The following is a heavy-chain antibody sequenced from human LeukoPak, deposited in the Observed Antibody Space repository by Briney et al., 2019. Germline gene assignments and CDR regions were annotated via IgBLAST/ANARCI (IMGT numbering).Heavy chain of an antibody. CDR1: GFTVSSNY. D-gene: IGHD4-23*01. Sequence: GGSLRLSCAASGFTVSSNYMTWVRQAPGKGLEWVSVIYRAGNTYYADSVKGRFTISRDNSKNTVYLQMNSLRAEDTAVYYCATFSYAGNAGGSVGPWGQGTLVTASS. CDR3: ATFSYAGNAGGSVGP. J-gene: IGHJ5*02. V-gene: IGHV3-53*01. CDR2: IYRAGNT.